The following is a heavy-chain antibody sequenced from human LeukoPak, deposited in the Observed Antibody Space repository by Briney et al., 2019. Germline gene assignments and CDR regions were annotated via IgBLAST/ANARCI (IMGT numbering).Heavy chain of an antibody. CDR2: INHSGST. J-gene: IGHJ5*02. D-gene: IGHD3-10*01. V-gene: IGHV4-34*01. CDR3: ARCYGSGSYNWFDP. CDR1: GGSFSGYY. Sequence: SETLSLTCAVYGGSFSGYYWSWIRQPPGKGLEWIGEINHSGSTNYNPSLKSRVTISVDTSKNQFSLKLSSVIAADTAVYYCARCYGSGSYNWFDPWGQGTLVTVSS.